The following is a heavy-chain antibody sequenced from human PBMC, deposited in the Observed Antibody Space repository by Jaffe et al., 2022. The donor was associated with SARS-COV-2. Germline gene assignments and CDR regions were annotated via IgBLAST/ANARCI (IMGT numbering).Heavy chain of an antibody. CDR3: ARDGADNSGYHLY. V-gene: IGHV3-66*02. J-gene: IGHJ1*01. CDR2: IYSGGST. Sequence: EVQLVESGGGLVQPGGSLRLSCAASGVTASSNYMNWVRQAPGKGLEWVSIIYSGGSTYYADSVKGRFTISRDNSKTTVFLQMNSLRPDDTAVYFCARDGADNSGYHLYWGQGIRVTVSS. CDR1: GVTASSNY. D-gene: IGHD3-22*01.